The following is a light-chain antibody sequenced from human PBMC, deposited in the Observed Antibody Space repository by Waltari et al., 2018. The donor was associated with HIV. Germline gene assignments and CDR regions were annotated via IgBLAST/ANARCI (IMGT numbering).Light chain of an antibody. J-gene: IGKJ5*01. CDR1: QGIANW. Sequence: DIQMTQFQSSVSASVGDRVTMTCRATQGIANWVAWYQQKPGKAPKLLIHGAYILQEGVPSRVSGSGSGTFFSLTINSLQPEDFATYYCQQTNSFPITFGQGTRLDSK. CDR3: QQTNSFPIT. CDR2: GAY. V-gene: IGKV1D-12*01.